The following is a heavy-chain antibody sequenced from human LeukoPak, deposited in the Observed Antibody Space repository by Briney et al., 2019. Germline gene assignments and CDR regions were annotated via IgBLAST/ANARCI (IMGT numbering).Heavy chain of an antibody. J-gene: IGHJ6*03. CDR1: GYTFATSG. V-gene: IGHV1-18*01. CDR3: ARRGGKNYGDYLLYYYYMDV. Sequence: GASVRVSCKASGYTFATSGISWVRQAPGQGLEWMGWISAYNGDTHYAQNFQGRVTMTTDKSKRTACMELRCLRSEPRPLPYCARRGGKNYGDYLLYYYYMDVWGKGTTVTVSS. D-gene: IGHD4-17*01. CDR2: ISAYNGDT.